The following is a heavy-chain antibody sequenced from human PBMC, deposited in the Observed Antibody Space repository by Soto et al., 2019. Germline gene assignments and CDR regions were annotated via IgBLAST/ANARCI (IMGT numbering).Heavy chain of an antibody. CDR1: GYSLPSYR. Sequence: PGASLKISCKGSGYSLPSYRIGWVRQMPGKGLEWMGIIYPGDSDARYSPSFQGQVTISVDKSISTAYLQWSSLKASDTATYYCAADTARAYYFYAMDVWGQGTTVTVSS. J-gene: IGHJ6*02. CDR3: AADTARAYYFYAMDV. V-gene: IGHV5-51*01. CDR2: IYPGDSDA. D-gene: IGHD5-18*01.